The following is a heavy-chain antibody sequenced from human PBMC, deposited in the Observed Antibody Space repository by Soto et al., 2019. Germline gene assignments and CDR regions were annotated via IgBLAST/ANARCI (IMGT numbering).Heavy chain of an antibody. CDR2: TYYTSKWYN. J-gene: IGHJ6*02. CDR1: GDSVSSNSAA. CDR3: AREVTAPSYYYYYGMDV. Sequence: SQTLSLTCAISGDSVSSNSAAWNWIMQSPSRGLEWLGRTYYTSKWYNDYAVSVKSRITINPDTSKNQFSLQLNSVTPQDTAVYYCAREVTAPSYYYYYGMDVWGQGTTVTVSS. D-gene: IGHD4-4*01. V-gene: IGHV6-1*01.